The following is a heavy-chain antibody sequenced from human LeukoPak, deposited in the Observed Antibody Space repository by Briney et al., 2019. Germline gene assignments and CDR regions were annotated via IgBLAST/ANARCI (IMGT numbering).Heavy chain of an antibody. D-gene: IGHD3-16*01. J-gene: IGHJ5*02. CDR2: IKSKTDDGTT. CDR3: ARLQDWFDP. CDR1: GFMFNSAW. V-gene: IGHV3-15*01. Sequence: GGSLRLSCAACGFMFNSAWMSWLRQPPGKGPEWVGRIKSKTDDGTTDYAAPVKGRFTTSRDDSRNILYLQMSGLKTEDTAIYYCARLQDWFDPWGQGTLVTVSS.